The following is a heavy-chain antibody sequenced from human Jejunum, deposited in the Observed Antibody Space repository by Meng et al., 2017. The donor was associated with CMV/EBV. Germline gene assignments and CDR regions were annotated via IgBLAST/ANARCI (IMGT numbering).Heavy chain of an antibody. CDR3: AREDSSGWVFDY. CDR1: GFTFSTHW. J-gene: IGHJ4*02. D-gene: IGHD6-19*01. Sequence: SGFTFSTHWMTWVRQAPGKGLEWVASIKEDGSEKDYVDSVKGRFTISRDNAKNSLYLQMNSLRAEDTAVYYCAREDSSGWVFDYWGQGTLVTVSS. CDR2: IKEDGSEK. V-gene: IGHV3-7*01.